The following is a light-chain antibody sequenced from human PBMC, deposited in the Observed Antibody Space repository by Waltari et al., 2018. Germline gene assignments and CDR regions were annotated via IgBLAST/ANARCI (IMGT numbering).Light chain of an antibody. CDR3: QQYNNWPWNT. V-gene: IGKV3-15*01. J-gene: IGKJ2*01. CDR2: GAS. Sequence: EIVMTQSPATLSVSPGEGATLSCRASQSVSSNLAWYQQKPGQAPRLLIYGASTRATGIPARVSGSGSGTDFTLTISSLQSEDFAVYHCQQYNNWPWNTFGQGTKLEIK. CDR1: QSVSSN.